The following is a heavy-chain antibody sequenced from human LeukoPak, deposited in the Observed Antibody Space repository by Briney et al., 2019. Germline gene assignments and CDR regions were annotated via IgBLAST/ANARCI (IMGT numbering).Heavy chain of an antibody. V-gene: IGHV3-23*01. CDR1: GSTFSTYA. D-gene: IGHD2-15*01. Sequence: PGGSLRLSCAASGSTFSTYAMSWVRQAPGKGPEWVSTISDSGGSTYYADSVKGRFTISRDNSKNTLYLQMNSLRAEDTAIYYCAKDVSSFIGASDIWGQGTMVTVSS. CDR2: ISDSGGST. J-gene: IGHJ3*02. CDR3: AKDVSSFIGASDI.